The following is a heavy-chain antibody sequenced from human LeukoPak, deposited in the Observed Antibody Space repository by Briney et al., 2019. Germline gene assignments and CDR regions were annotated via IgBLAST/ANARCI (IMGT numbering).Heavy chain of an antibody. CDR1: GYSISSGYY. J-gene: IGHJ4*02. V-gene: IGHV4-38-2*01. CDR2: IYHSGST. Sequence: SETLSLTCAVSGYSISSGYYWGWIRQPPGKGLEWSGSIYHSGSTYYNPSLKSRATISVDKSKNQFSLKLSSVTAADTAVYYYARVVRASGFDYWGQGTLVTVSS. CDR3: ARVVRASGFDY. D-gene: IGHD3-10*02.